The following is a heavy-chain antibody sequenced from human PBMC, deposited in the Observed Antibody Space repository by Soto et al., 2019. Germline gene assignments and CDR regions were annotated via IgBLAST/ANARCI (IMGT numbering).Heavy chain of an antibody. Sequence: QSGGSLRLSCAVSGFTFSSYAMSWVRQAPGKGLEWVSAISGSGGGTYYADSVKGRFTISRDNSKNTLYLQMNSLRAEDTAVYYCAKEEVTYGVGYYFDYWGQGTLVTVSS. CDR1: GFTFSSYA. J-gene: IGHJ4*02. CDR2: ISGSGGGT. V-gene: IGHV3-23*01. D-gene: IGHD2-8*01. CDR3: AKEEVTYGVGYYFDY.